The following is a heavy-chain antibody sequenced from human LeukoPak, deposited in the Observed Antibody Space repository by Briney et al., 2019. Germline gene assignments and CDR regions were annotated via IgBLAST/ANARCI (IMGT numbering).Heavy chain of an antibody. CDR3: AREGVPGTIRYFHH. CDR1: GGSISTYY. J-gene: IGHJ1*01. Sequence: SETLSLTCTVFGGSISTYYWSWIRQPPGKGLEWIGYIYYSGSTNYNPSLKSRVTISVDTSRNQFSLKLSSVTAADTAVYYCAREGVPGTIRYFHHWGQGTLVTVTS. V-gene: IGHV4-59*01. CDR2: IYYSGST. D-gene: IGHD2-2*02.